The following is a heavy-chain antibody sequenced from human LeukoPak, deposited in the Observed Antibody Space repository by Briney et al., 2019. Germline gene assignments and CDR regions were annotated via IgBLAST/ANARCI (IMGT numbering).Heavy chain of an antibody. Sequence: SETLSLTCAVYGGSFSGYYWSWIRQPPGKGLEWIGEINHSGSTNYNPSLKSRVTISVDTSKNQFSLKLSSVTAADTAVYYCARDSPNYYGSGSNFDYWGQGTLVTVSS. CDR3: ARDSPNYYGSGSNFDY. D-gene: IGHD3-10*01. J-gene: IGHJ4*02. CDR1: GGSFSGYY. V-gene: IGHV4-34*01. CDR2: INHSGST.